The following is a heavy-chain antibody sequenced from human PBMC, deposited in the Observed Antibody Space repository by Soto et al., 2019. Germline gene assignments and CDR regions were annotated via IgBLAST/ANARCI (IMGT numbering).Heavy chain of an antibody. J-gene: IGHJ4*02. V-gene: IGHV1-46*01. D-gene: IGHD5-12*01. CDR3: ATLTDPDVDIVATIPPNDY. CDR1: GYTFTSYY. CDR2: INPSGGST. Sequence: QVQLVQSGAEVKKPGASVKVSCKASGYTFTSYYMHWVRQAPGQGLEWMGIINPSGGSTSYAQKFQGRVTMTRDTSTSTVYMELSSLRSEDTAVYYCATLTDPDVDIVATIPPNDYWGQGTLVTVSS.